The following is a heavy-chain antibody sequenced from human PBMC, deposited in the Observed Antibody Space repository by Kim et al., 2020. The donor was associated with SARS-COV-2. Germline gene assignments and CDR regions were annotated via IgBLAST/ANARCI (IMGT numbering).Heavy chain of an antibody. Sequence: GESLKISCKGSGYSFTSYWIGWVRQMPGKGLEWMGIIYPGDSDTRYSPSFQGQVTISADKSISTAYLQWSSLKASDTAMYYCARDRSTSCHSCPPHEHGMDVWGQGTTVTVSS. CDR3: ARDRSTSCHSCPPHEHGMDV. D-gene: IGHD2-2*01. V-gene: IGHV5-51*01. CDR1: GYSFTSYW. J-gene: IGHJ6*02. CDR2: IYPGDSDT.